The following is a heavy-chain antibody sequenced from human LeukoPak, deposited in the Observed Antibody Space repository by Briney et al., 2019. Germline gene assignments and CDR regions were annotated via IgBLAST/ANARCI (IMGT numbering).Heavy chain of an antibody. CDR2: IKSKTDGGTT. Sequence: GGSLRLSCAASGFTFSNAWMSWVRQAPGKGREWVGRIKSKTDGGTTDYAAPVKGRFTISRDDSKNTLNLQMNSLKTEDTAVYYCTTDSRATTATLDYWGQGTLVTVSS. CDR1: GFTFSNAW. J-gene: IGHJ4*02. CDR3: TTDSRATTATLDY. V-gene: IGHV3-15*01. D-gene: IGHD1-26*01.